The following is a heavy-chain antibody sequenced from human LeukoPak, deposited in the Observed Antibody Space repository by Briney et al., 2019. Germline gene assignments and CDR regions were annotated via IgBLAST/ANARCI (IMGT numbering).Heavy chain of an antibody. CDR3: ASRHRGSYYFDY. V-gene: IGHV3-11*01. Sequence: GGSLRLSCAASGFTFSDYYMSWLRQAPGKGLEWVSYISSSGSTIYYADSVKGRFTISRDNAKNSLYLQMNSLRAEDTAVYYWASRHRGSYYFDYWGQGTLVTVSS. CDR1: GFTFSDYY. CDR2: ISSSGSTI. J-gene: IGHJ4*02. D-gene: IGHD1-26*01.